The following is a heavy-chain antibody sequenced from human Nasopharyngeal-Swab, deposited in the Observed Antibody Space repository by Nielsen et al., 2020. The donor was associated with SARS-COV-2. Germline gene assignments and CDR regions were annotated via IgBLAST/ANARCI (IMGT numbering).Heavy chain of an antibody. CDR3: ARPYTYYYGSGSYSPPFY. CDR2: IYPGDSDT. V-gene: IGHV5-51*01. CDR1: GYSFTSYW. D-gene: IGHD3-10*01. Sequence: GESLKISCKGSGYSFTSYWIGWVRQMPGKGLEWVGIIYPGDSDTRYSPSFQGQVTISADKSISTAYLQWSSLKASDTAMYYCARPYTYYYGSGSYSPPFYWGQGTLVTVSS. J-gene: IGHJ4*02.